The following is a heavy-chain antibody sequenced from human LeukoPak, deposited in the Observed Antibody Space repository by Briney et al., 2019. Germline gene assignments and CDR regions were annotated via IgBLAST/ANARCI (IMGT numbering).Heavy chain of an antibody. Sequence: SSETLSLTCTVSGGSISSYYWSWIRQPPGKGLEWIGYIYYSGSTNYNPSLKSRVTISVDTSKNQFSLKLSSVTAADTAVYYCAGSGYSYGYIHPFDYWGQGTLVTVSS. CDR2: IYYSGST. CDR3: AGSGYSYGYIHPFDY. D-gene: IGHD5-18*01. J-gene: IGHJ4*02. CDR1: GGSISSYY. V-gene: IGHV4-59*01.